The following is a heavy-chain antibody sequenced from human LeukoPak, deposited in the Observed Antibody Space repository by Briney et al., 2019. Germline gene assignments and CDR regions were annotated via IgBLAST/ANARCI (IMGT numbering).Heavy chain of an antibody. CDR3: ARHAAAGTLFDY. J-gene: IGHJ4*02. CDR1: GGSITNYY. D-gene: IGHD6-13*01. Sequence: SETLSLTCSLSGGSITNYYWSWIRQPPGKGLEWIGYIYTSGSTNYNPSLESRVTISVDTSKNQFSLKLSSVTAADTAVYYCARHAAAGTLFDYWGQGTLVTVSS. CDR2: IYTSGST. V-gene: IGHV4-4*09.